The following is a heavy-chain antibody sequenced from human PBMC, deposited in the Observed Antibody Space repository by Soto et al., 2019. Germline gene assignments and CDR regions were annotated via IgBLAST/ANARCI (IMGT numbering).Heavy chain of an antibody. J-gene: IGHJ6*02. CDR1: GFTFDDYA. V-gene: IGHV3-9*01. Sequence: EVQLVESGGGLVQPGRSLRLSCAASGFTFDDYAMHWVRQAPGKGLEWVSGINWNSDTIVYADSVKGRFTISRDNAKISLYLQMNSLRPEDTALYYCAKDLFDSTGYRYYYAMDVWGQGTTVTVSS. CDR2: INWNSDTI. CDR3: AKDLFDSTGYRYYYAMDV. D-gene: IGHD3-22*01.